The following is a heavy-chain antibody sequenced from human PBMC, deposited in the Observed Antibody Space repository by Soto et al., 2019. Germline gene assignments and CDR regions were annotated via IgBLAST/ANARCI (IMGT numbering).Heavy chain of an antibody. CDR3: ARGAGELTY. Sequence: QVQLVESGGGVVQPGRSLRLSCAASGFTFSTYGMHWVRQAPGKGLEWVAVIWYDGSNKYYADSVKGRFTISRDNSKNTLHLQMDSLRAEDTAVYYCARGAGELTYWGQGTLVIVSS. CDR2: IWYDGSNK. V-gene: IGHV3-33*01. J-gene: IGHJ4*02. D-gene: IGHD3-10*01. CDR1: GFTFSTYG.